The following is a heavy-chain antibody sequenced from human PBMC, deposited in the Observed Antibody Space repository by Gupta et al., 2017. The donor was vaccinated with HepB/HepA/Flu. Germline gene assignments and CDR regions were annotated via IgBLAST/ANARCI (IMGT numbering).Heavy chain of an antibody. Sequence: QVQRVESGGGVVQPARSLRLSCVASGFTFSGYGLQWVRQAPGKGLEWVAVIWDDGSDKYYGDSVNGRFTISRDNSKNTQYLEMNSLRAEDTAVYYCARNAKVNGIDVWGQGTTVTVS. CDR1: GFTFSGYG. V-gene: IGHV3-33*03. D-gene: IGHD1-1*01. CDR3: ARNAKVNGIDV. J-gene: IGHJ6*02. CDR2: IWDDGSDK.